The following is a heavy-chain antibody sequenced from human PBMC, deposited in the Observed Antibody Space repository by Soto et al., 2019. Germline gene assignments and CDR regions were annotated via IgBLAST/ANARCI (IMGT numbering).Heavy chain of an antibody. Sequence: QVQLVESGGGVVQPGRSLRLSCAASGFTFSYYAMHWVRQAPAKGLEWVAMISYDGSERYYADSVKGRFTISRDNTKNTLNLQMNSLRADDTAVYYCAKALGELSPESYDHWGQGTLITVSS. J-gene: IGHJ4*02. CDR1: GFTFSYYA. CDR2: ISYDGSER. CDR3: AKALGELSPESYDH. D-gene: IGHD3-16*02. V-gene: IGHV3-30*18.